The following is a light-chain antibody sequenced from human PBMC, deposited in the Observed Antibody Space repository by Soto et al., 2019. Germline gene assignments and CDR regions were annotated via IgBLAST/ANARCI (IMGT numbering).Light chain of an antibody. V-gene: IGKV1-5*03. J-gene: IGKJ1*01. CDR3: QQYNNYFWA. CDR2: KAS. CDR1: QNINTW. Sequence: DIQMTQSPSTVSASVGDSVTITCRASQNINTWLAWYQQKPGKAPKLLILKASSLESGVPSRFSGSGSGTEFTLTISSLQPDDLATYYCQQYNNYFWAFGQGTKV.